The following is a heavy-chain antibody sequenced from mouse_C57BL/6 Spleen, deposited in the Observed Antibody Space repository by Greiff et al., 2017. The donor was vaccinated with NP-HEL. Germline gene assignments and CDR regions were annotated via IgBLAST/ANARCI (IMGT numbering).Heavy chain of an antibody. D-gene: IGHD1-1*01. CDR1: GYTFTDYY. V-gene: IGHV1-26*01. Sequence: EVQLQQSGPELVKPGASVKISCKASGYTFTDYYMNWVKQSHGKSLEWIGDINPNNGGTSYNQKFKGKATLTVDKSSSTAYMELRSLTSEDSAVYYCARVYYGTLYYFDYWGQGTTLTVSS. CDR3: ARVYYGTLYYFDY. J-gene: IGHJ2*01. CDR2: INPNNGGT.